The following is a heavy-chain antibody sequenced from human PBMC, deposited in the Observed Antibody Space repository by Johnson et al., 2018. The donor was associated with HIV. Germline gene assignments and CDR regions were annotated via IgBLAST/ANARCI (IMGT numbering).Heavy chain of an antibody. V-gene: IGHV3-30-3*01. CDR1: GFTFSSYA. Sequence: QVQLVESGGGVVQPGRSLRLSCAASGFTFSSYAMHWVRQAPGKGLEWVAVISYDGNNKYYTDSVKGRFTISRDNSKNTLYLQMNSLRAEDTAVYYCAKVLSPRPWGDDAFDIWGQGTMVTVSS. J-gene: IGHJ3*02. CDR3: AKVLSPRPWGDDAFDI. CDR2: ISYDGNNK. D-gene: IGHD7-27*01.